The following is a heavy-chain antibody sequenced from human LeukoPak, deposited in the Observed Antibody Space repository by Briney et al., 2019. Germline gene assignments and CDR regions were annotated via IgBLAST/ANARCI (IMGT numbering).Heavy chain of an antibody. V-gene: IGHV3-21*01. CDR3: ARFIGYCSSTSCLGDYFDY. CDR2: ISSSSSYI. D-gene: IGHD2-2*01. J-gene: IGHJ4*02. CDR1: GFTFSSYS. Sequence: PGGSLRLSCAASGFTFSSYSMNWVRQAPGKGLEWVSSISSSSSYIYYADSVKGRFTISRDNAKNSLYLQMNSLRAEDTAVYYCARFIGYCSSTSCLGDYFDYWGQGTLVTVSS.